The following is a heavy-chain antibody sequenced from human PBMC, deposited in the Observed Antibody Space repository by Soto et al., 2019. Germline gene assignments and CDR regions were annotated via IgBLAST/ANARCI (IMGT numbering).Heavy chain of an antibody. V-gene: IGHV4-30-4*01. D-gene: IGHD2-8*01. CDR2: VYYSGGN. Sequence: QVQLQESGPGLVKPSQTLSLTCTVSGDSIDSGDSYWNWIRQPPGKGLEWIGYVYYSGGNYYKPSLQSRVTISVQTAKNQFSLKLSSVTAADTAVYYCFRGMYEFDYWGRGTLVTVSS. J-gene: IGHJ4*02. CDR1: GDSIDSGDSY. CDR3: FRGMYEFDY.